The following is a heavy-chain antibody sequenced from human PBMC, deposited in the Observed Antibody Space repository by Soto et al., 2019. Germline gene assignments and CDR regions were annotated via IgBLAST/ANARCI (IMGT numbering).Heavy chain of an antibody. CDR1: GYDISSVYY. J-gene: IGHJ6*02. Sequence: SATLSLTSAVSGYDISSVYYWGWIRQPPGKGLEWIGSIYHSGSTYYNPSLKSRVTISVDTSKNQFSLKLSSVTAADTAVYYCARDSSGQNIYYYYGMDVWGQGTTVTAPS. V-gene: IGHV4-38-2*02. CDR2: IYHSGST. CDR3: ARDSSGQNIYYYYGMDV. D-gene: IGHD6-19*01.